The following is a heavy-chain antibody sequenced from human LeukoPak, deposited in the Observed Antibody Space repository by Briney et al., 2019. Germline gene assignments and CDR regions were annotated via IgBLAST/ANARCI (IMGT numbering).Heavy chain of an antibody. CDR3: ARDGMEYGMDV. CDR2: IKQDGSEK. Sequence: GGSLRLSCAASGFTFSSYWMSWVRQAPGKGLGWVANIKQDGSEKYYVDSVKGRFTISRDNAKNSLHLQMNSLRAEDTAVYYCARDGMEYGMDVWGQGTTVTVSS. V-gene: IGHV3-7*01. D-gene: IGHD1-1*01. J-gene: IGHJ6*02. CDR1: GFTFSSYW.